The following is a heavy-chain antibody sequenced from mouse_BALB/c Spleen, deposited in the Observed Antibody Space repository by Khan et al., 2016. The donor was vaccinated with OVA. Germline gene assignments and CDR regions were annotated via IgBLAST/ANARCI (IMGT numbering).Heavy chain of an antibody. CDR1: GFTFSNYW. CDR2: ILPGSGDT. Sequence: QVQLQQSGAELMKPGASVKISCKATGFTFSNYWIEWVKQRPGHGLEWIGQILPGSGDTNYNEKFEGKATFTADTSSNTAYMQLSSLTSEDSAVYYCALYGSRGYYWGQGTTLTVSS. D-gene: IGHD1-1*01. J-gene: IGHJ2*01. V-gene: IGHV1-9*01. CDR3: ALYGSRGYY.